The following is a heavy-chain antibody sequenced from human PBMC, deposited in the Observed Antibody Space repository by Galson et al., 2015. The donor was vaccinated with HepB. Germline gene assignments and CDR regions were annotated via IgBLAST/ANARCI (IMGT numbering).Heavy chain of an antibody. CDR1: GYTLTELS. CDR3: ATDGRFGEPLDV. V-gene: IGHV1-24*01. Sequence: SVKVSCKVSGYTLTELSMHWVRQAPGKGLEWMGGFDPEDGETIYAQKFQGRVTMTEDTSTDTAYMELSSLRSEDTAVYYCATDGRFGEPLDVCGQGTTVTVSS. J-gene: IGHJ6*02. D-gene: IGHD3-10*01. CDR2: FDPEDGET.